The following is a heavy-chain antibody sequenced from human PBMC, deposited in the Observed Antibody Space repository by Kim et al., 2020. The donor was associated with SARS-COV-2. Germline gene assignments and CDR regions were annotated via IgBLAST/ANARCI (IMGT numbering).Heavy chain of an antibody. Sequence: ASVKVSCKASGYTFTGYYMHWVRQAPGQGLEWMGWINPNSGGTNYAQKFQGWVTMTRDTSISTAYMELSRLRSDDTAVYYCARVGSLYGSGSNGMDVWGQGTTVTVSS. J-gene: IGHJ6*02. V-gene: IGHV1-2*04. CDR3: ARVGSLYGSGSNGMDV. CDR1: GYTFTGYY. D-gene: IGHD3-10*01. CDR2: INPNSGGT.